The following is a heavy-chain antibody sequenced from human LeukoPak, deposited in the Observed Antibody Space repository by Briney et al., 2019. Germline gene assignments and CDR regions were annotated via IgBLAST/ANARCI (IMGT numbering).Heavy chain of an antibody. J-gene: IGHJ4*02. Sequence: GASVKVSCKASGGTFSSYAISWVRQAPGQGLEWMGGIIPIFGTANYAQKFQGRVTITTDESTSTAYMELSSLRSEDTAVYCCARGWGKGEYYFDYWGQGTLVTVSS. D-gene: IGHD3-16*01. CDR2: IIPIFGTA. CDR1: GGTFSSYA. V-gene: IGHV1-69*05. CDR3: ARGWGKGEYYFDY.